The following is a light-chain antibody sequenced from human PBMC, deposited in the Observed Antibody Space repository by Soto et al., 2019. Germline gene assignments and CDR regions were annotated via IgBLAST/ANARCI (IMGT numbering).Light chain of an antibody. V-gene: IGLV2-14*01. Sequence: ALTQPASVSGSPGESSTISCTETSSDVGGYNYVSWYQQHPGKAPKLMIYDVSKRPSGVSNRFSGSKSGNTASLTISGLQAEDEADYYCSSYTGSSTLRDFGTGTKVTV. CDR3: SSYTGSSTLRD. CDR2: DVS. CDR1: SSDVGGYNY. J-gene: IGLJ1*01.